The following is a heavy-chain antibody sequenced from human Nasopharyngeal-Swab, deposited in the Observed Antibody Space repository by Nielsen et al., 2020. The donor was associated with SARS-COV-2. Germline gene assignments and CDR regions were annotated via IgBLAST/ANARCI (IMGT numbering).Heavy chain of an antibody. V-gene: IGHV4-39*01. Sequence: WIRQPPGKGLEWIGSIYYSGSTYYSPSLKSRVTISVDTSKNQFSLKLSSVTAADTAVYYCARHFQDVTIFGVVIPGDYMDVWGKGTTVTVSS. CDR3: ARHFQDVTIFGVVIPGDYMDV. D-gene: IGHD3-3*01. CDR2: IYYSGST. J-gene: IGHJ6*03.